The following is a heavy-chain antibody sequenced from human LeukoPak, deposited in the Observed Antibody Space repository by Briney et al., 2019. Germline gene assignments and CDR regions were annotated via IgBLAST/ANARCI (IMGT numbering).Heavy chain of an antibody. D-gene: IGHD2-21*01. CDR2: IIRINDRT. Sequence: GASLKISCKASGYVFTSYGLAWLRQAPGQGLEWVGPIIRINDRTKFAQNFQGRVSMKAASSTTTAYLQVTNLRLDDTAVYYCARAPSSLDCYVDCYFGPWGRGTMVAVSS. CDR1: GYVFTSYG. V-gene: IGHV1-18*01. CDR3: ARAPSSLDCYVDCYFGP. J-gene: IGHJ5*02.